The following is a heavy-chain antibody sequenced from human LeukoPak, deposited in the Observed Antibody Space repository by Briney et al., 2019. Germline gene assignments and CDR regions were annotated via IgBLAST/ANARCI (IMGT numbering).Heavy chain of an antibody. D-gene: IGHD3-16*01. CDR3: ARDGGEGGNSAFDI. V-gene: IGHV3-72*01. Sequence: GGSLRLSCAASGVTFSDYILDWVRQAPGKGLEWVGRIRRGTNNYTTEYAASVKGRFIISRDDSWNSLYLHMSSLRTEDTAVYHCARDGGEGGNSAFDIWGQGTTVTVSS. J-gene: IGHJ3*02. CDR2: IRRGTNNYTT. CDR1: GVTFSDYI.